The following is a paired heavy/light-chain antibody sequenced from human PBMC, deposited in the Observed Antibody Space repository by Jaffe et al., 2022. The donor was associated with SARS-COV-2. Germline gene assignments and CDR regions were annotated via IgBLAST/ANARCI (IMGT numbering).Light chain of an antibody. CDR3: QQYDSSPLT. V-gene: IGKV3-20*01. CDR2: GAS. CDR1: QSVSSSY. J-gene: IGKJ4*01. Sequence: EIVLTQSPGILSLSPGERATLSCRASQSVSSSYLAWYQQKPGQAPRLLIYGASSRATGIPDRFSGSGSGTDFTLTISRLEPEDFAVYYCQQYDSSPLTFGGGTKVEIK.
Heavy chain of an antibody. CDR1: GFTFTSYT. J-gene: IGHJ4*02. Sequence: EVQLLESGGGLVQPGGSLRLSCAASGFTFTSYTMTWVRQAPGTGLEWVSTINTSGGRTYYADSVKGRFTISRDNSKNTLYLQMNSLRAEDTAIYYCAKEDRSAVRYTGYDYFDHWGQGTLVTVSS. V-gene: IGHV3-23*01. D-gene: IGHD5-12*01. CDR3: AKEDRSAVRYTGYDYFDH. CDR2: INTSGGRT.